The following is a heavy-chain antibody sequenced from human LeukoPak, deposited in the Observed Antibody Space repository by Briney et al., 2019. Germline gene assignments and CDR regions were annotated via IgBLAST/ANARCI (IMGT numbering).Heavy chain of an antibody. CDR3: ARDRVGPSQEYFDY. V-gene: IGHV4-4*07. CDR1: GGSISSYY. Sequence: PSETLSLTCTVSGGSISSYYWSWIRQPAGKGLEWIGRIYTSGSTNYNPSLKSRVTISVDTSKNQFSLKLSSVTAADTAVYYCARDRVGPSQEYFDYWGQGTLVTVSS. J-gene: IGHJ4*02. D-gene: IGHD1-26*01. CDR2: IYTSGST.